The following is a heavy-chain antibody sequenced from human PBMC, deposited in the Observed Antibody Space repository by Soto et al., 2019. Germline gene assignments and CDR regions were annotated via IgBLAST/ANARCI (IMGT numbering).Heavy chain of an antibody. V-gene: IGHV1-8*01. J-gene: IGHJ5*02. D-gene: IGHD3-10*01. CDR1: GYTFTSYD. CDR2: MNPNSGNT. Sequence: ASVKVSCKASGYTFTSYDINWVRQATGQGLEWMGWMNPNSGNTGYAQKFQGRVTMTRNTSISTAYMELSSLRSEDTAVYYCARCDTIVRGVIIGHRGRNKFDPWGQGTLVTVSS. CDR3: ARCDTIVRGVIIGHRGRNKFDP.